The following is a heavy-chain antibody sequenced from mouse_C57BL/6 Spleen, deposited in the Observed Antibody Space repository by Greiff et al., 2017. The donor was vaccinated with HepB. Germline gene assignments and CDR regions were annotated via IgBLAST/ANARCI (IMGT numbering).Heavy chain of an antibody. V-gene: IGHV1-59*01. CDR3: ASLYGSSYGFAY. CDR2: IDPSDSYT. J-gene: IGHJ3*01. D-gene: IGHD1-1*01. Sequence: QVQLQQPGAELVRPGTSVKLSCKASGYTFTSYWMHWVKQRPGQGLEWIGVIDPSDSYTNYNQKFKGKAAVTVDTSSSTAYMQLSSLTSEDSAVYYCASLYGSSYGFAYWGQGTLVTVSA. CDR1: GYTFTSYW.